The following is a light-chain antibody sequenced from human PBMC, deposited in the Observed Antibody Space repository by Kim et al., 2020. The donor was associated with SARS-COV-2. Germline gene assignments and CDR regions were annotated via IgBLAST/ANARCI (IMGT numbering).Light chain of an antibody. CDR1: KLGDKY. V-gene: IGLV3-1*01. Sequence: VSPGQTASITCSGDKLGDKYACWYQQKPGQSPVLVIYQDSKRPSGIPQRFSGSNSGNTATLTISGTQAMDEADYYCQAWDSSTGVFGGGTQLTVL. J-gene: IGLJ3*02. CDR2: QDS. CDR3: QAWDSSTGV.